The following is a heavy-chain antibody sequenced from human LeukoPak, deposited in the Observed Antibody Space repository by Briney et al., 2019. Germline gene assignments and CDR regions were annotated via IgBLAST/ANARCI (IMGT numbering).Heavy chain of an antibody. CDR1: GFTFSTYG. CDR3: AKVNYYGSGSYAYYYYMDV. Sequence: GGSLRLSCAASGFTFSTYGMHWVRQTPSKGLEWVTFITDEGSNKYYADSVKGRFTISRDNSKNTLYLQMNSLRAEDTAVYYCAKVNYYGSGSYAYYYYMDVWGKGTTVTISS. V-gene: IGHV3-30*02. D-gene: IGHD3-10*01. CDR2: ITDEGSNK. J-gene: IGHJ6*03.